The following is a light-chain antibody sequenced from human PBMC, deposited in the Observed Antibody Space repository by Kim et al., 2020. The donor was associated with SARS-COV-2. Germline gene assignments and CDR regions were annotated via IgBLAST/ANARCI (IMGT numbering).Light chain of an antibody. CDR1: NIGSKN. CDR3: QVWDSSTVV. CDR2: RYS. V-gene: IGLV3-9*01. Sequence: SGALGQTARITCGGNNIGSKNVHWYQQKPGQAPVLVIYRYSNRPSGIPERFSGSNSGNTATLTISRAQAGDEADYYCQVWDSSTVVFGGGTQLTVL. J-gene: IGLJ2*01.